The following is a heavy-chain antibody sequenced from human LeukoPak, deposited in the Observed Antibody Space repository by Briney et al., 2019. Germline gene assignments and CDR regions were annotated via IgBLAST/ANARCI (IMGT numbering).Heavy chain of an antibody. CDR3: ARGSDAGIAAAGTGY. CDR2: IWYDGSNK. CDR1: GFPFSSYG. D-gene: IGHD6-13*01. J-gene: IGHJ4*02. V-gene: IGHV3-33*01. Sequence: GGSLRLSCAASGFPFSSYGMRWVRQAPGKGLEWVAVIWYDGSNKYYADSVKCRFTISRDNSKNTLYLQMNSLRAEDTAVYYCARGSDAGIAAAGTGYWGQGTLVTVSS.